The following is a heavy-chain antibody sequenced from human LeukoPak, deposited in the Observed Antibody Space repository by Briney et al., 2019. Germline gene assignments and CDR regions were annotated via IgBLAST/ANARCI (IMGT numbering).Heavy chain of an antibody. CDR3: ARLPENVDY. CDR2: IYHSGST. J-gene: IGHJ4*02. Sequence: PSQTLSLTCAVSGGSISSGGYSWSWIRQPPGKGLEWIGYIYHSGSTYYNPSLKSRVTISVDRSKNQFSLKLSSVTAADTAVYYCARLPENVDYWGQGTLVTVSS. CDR1: GGSISSGGYS. V-gene: IGHV4-30-2*01.